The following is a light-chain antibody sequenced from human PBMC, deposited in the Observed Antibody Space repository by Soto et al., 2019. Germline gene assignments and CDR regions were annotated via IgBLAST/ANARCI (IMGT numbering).Light chain of an antibody. CDR3: SSYATSSTLV. Sequence: QSVLAQPASVSGSPGQSITISCTGTSSDVGRYNYVAWYQQHPGKAPKVLIFEVSSRPSGVSSRFSGSKSGNTASLNISGLQAEDEADYYCSSYATSSTLVFGTGTKVTVL. V-gene: IGLV2-14*01. J-gene: IGLJ1*01. CDR2: EVS. CDR1: SSDVGRYNY.